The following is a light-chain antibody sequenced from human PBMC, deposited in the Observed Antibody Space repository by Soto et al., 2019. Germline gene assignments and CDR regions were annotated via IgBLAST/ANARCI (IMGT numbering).Light chain of an antibody. Sequence: SYELTQPSSVSVSPGQTARITCSGDLLAEKHARWFQQKPGQAPVLVIYKDTERPSGIPGRFSGTSSGTTVTLTIGGAQVEDEADYYSYAKTDNNLGVFGGGTKLTVL. CDR1: LLAEKH. CDR2: KDT. CDR3: YAKTDNNLGV. J-gene: IGLJ2*01. V-gene: IGLV3-27*01.